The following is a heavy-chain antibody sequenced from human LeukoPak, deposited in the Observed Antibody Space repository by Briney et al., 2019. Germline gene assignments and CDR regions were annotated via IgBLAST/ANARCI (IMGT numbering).Heavy chain of an antibody. CDR2: IYPGDSDT. CDR1: GYRFTSYW. Sequence: GESLKISCKGSGYRFTSYWIGWVRQMPGKGLEWMGVIYPGDSDTRYSPSFQGQVTISADKSISTAYLQWSSLKASDTAMYYCASITRDDYYGMDVWGQGTTVTVSS. CDR3: ASITRDDYYGMDV. D-gene: IGHD3-10*01. V-gene: IGHV5-51*01. J-gene: IGHJ6*02.